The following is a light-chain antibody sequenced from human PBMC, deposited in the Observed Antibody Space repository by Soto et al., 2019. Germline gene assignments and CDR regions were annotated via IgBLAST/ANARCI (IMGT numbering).Light chain of an antibody. Sequence: IQMTQSPSTLSASVGDRVTITCRASESISNWLAWYQQKPGKAPKLLISGASSLESGVPSRFSGSGSGTELTLTISSLQPDDFATYYCQQYDSYSYTFGQGTKLEIK. CDR1: ESISNW. CDR2: GAS. CDR3: QQYDSYSYT. J-gene: IGKJ2*01. V-gene: IGKV1-5*01.